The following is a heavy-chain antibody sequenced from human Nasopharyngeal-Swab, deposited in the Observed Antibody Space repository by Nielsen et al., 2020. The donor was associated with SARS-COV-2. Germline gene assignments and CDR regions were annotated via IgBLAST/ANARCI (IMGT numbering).Heavy chain of an antibody. D-gene: IGHD6-13*01. CDR2: IYHSGST. Sequence: SDTLSLTCAVSGSSISSGYYWGWIRQPPGKGLECIGNIYHSGSTYYNPSLKSRVTISVDTSKNQFSLKLSSVTAADTAVYYCARRSSWYYLDYWGQGILVTVSS. CDR3: ARRSSWYYLDY. V-gene: IGHV4-38-2*01. CDR1: GSSISSGYY. J-gene: IGHJ4*02.